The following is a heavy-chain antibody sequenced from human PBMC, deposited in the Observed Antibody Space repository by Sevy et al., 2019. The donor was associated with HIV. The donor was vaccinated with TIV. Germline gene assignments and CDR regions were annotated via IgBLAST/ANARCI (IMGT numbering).Heavy chain of an antibody. Sequence: SETLSLTCTVSGGSISSSSYYWGWIRQPPGKGLEWIGSIYYSGSTYYNPSLKSRVTISVDTSKNQFSLMLSSVTAADTAVYYCARRYYGSSLRGGNWFDPWGQGTLVTVSS. V-gene: IGHV4-39*01. CDR3: ARRYYGSSLRGGNWFDP. CDR1: GGSISSSSYY. D-gene: IGHD3-10*01. J-gene: IGHJ5*02. CDR2: IYYSGST.